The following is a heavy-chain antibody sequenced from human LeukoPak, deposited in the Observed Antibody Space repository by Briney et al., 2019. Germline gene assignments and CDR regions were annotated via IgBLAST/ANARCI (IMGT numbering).Heavy chain of an antibody. CDR1: GFTVSSHY. CDR2: ISGSGGST. J-gene: IGHJ3*02. D-gene: IGHD1-26*01. V-gene: IGHV3-23*01. Sequence: GGSLRLSCAASGFTVSSHYMSWVRQAPGKGLEWVSAISGSGGSTYYADSVKGRFTISRDNSKNTLYLQMNSLRAEDTAVYYCAKVMWELIIGAFDIWGQGTMVTVSS. CDR3: AKVMWELIIGAFDI.